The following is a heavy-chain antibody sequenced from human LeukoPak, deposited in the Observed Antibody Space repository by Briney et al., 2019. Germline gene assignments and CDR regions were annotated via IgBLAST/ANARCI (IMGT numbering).Heavy chain of an antibody. CDR3: ARPYCSAGNCYSNFDF. J-gene: IGHJ4*02. CDR1: GGSFSNYY. D-gene: IGHD2-15*01. CDR2: INHSGST. V-gene: IGHV4-34*01. Sequence: SETLSLTCAVYGGSFSNYYWSWIRQPPGKGLEWIGEINHSGSTNYNPSLKSRVTISVDTSKKQFSLKLSSVTAADTAVYYCARPYCSAGNCYSNFDFWGQGTLVTVSS.